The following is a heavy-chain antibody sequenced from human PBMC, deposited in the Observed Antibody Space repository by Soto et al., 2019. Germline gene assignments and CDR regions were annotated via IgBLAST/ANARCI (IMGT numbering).Heavy chain of an antibody. Sequence: EVQLVESGGGWIQPGGSLRLSCAASGFTVSSNYMSWVRQAPGKGLEWVSVIYSGGSTYYADSVKGRFPISRDNSKNTLYLQMNSLRAEDTSVYYCARDRVESGYPEYFQHWGQGTLVTVSS. CDR3: ARDRVESGYPEYFQH. CDR1: GFTVSSNY. V-gene: IGHV3-53*01. J-gene: IGHJ1*01. D-gene: IGHD3-22*01. CDR2: IYSGGST.